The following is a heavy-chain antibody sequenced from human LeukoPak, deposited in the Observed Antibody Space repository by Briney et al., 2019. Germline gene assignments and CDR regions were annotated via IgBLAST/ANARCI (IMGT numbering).Heavy chain of an antibody. J-gene: IGHJ4*02. D-gene: IGHD3-22*01. CDR1: GFTFSSYG. CDR3: AKDALTLITYFDY. CDR2: ISYDGSNK. Sequence: PGGSLRLSCAASGFTFSSYGMHWVRQAPGKGLEWLAVISYDGSNKYYADSVKGRFTISRGNSKNTLYLQMNSLRAEDTAVYYCAKDALTLITYFDYWGQGTLVTVSS. V-gene: IGHV3-30*18.